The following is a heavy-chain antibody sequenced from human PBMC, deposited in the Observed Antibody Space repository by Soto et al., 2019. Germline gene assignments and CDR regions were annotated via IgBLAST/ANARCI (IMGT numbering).Heavy chain of an antibody. CDR1: GGSISSYY. Sequence: QVQLQESGPGLVKPSATLSLTCTVSGGSISSYYWSWIRQPPGKGLEWIGYIYYSGSTNYNPSLKSRVTISVDTSKNQFSLKLSSVTAADTAVYYCARQHYGDYVQFDPWGQGTLVTVSS. D-gene: IGHD4-17*01. J-gene: IGHJ5*02. CDR3: ARQHYGDYVQFDP. CDR2: IYYSGST. V-gene: IGHV4-59*08.